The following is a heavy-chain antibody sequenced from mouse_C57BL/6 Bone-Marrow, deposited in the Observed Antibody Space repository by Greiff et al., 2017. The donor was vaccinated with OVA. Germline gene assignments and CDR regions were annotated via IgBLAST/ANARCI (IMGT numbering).Heavy chain of an antibody. CDR3: ARSSSYGMDY. Sequence: QVHVKQSGAELVKPGASVKLSCKASGYTFTSYWMHWVKQRPGQGLEWIGMIHPNSGSTNYNEKFKSKATLTVDKSSSTAYMQLSSLTSEDSAVYYCARSSSYGMDYWGQGTSVTVSS. CDR1: GYTFTSYW. D-gene: IGHD1-1*01. CDR2: IHPNSGST. J-gene: IGHJ4*01. V-gene: IGHV1-64*01.